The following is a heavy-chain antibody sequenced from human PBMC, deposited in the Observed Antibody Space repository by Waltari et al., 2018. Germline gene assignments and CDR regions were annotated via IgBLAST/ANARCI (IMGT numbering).Heavy chain of an antibody. V-gene: IGHV4-59*11. J-gene: IGHJ6*02. D-gene: IGHD3-10*01. Sequence: QVQLQESGPGLVKPSETLSLTCTVSGGSISSHYWSWIRQPPGKGLEWIGYIYYSGSTNYTPSLKSRVTISVDTSKNQFSLKLSSVTDADTAVDYCARDKGVQGVTLYYYYGMDVWGQGTTVTVSS. CDR1: GGSISSHY. CDR2: IYYSGST. CDR3: ARDKGVQGVTLYYYYGMDV.